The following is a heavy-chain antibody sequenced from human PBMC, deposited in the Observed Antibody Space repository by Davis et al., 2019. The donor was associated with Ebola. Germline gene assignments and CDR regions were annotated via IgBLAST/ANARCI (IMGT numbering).Heavy chain of an antibody. J-gene: IGHJ5*02. V-gene: IGHV4-39*01. Sequence: PSETLSLTCTVSGGSISTTSSYWGWIRQPPGKGLEWIGSIYYSGSTYYNPSLKSRVTISVDTSKNKFSLKLRSVTAADTAVYYCARQGPIVIMNWFDPWGQGTLVTVSS. CDR1: GGSISTTSSY. CDR2: IYYSGST. D-gene: IGHD3-22*01. CDR3: ARQGPIVIMNWFDP.